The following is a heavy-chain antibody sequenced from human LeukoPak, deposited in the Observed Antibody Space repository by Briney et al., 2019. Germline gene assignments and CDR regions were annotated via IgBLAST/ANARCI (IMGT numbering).Heavy chain of an antibody. CDR2: TYYRSKWYN. V-gene: IGHV6-1*01. J-gene: IGHJ5*02. D-gene: IGHD5-18*01. CDR1: GDSVSSNSAA. Sequence: SQTLSLTCAISGDSVSSNSAAWNWIRQSPSRGLEWLGRTYYRSKWYNDYAVSVKSRITINPDTSKNQFSLQLNSVTPEDTAVYYCARDSTASTGLSSYGYRWFDPWGQGALVTVSS. CDR3: ARDSTASTGLSSYGYRWFDP.